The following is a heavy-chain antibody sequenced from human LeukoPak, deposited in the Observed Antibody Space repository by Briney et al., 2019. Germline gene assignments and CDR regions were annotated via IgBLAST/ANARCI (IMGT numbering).Heavy chain of an antibody. J-gene: IGHJ5*02. Sequence: ASVKVSCKASGGTFSSYAISWVRQAPGQGLEWMGRIIPILGIANYAQKFQGRVTITADKSTSTAYMELSSLRSEDTAVYYCARTAFDNWFDPWGQGTLVTVSS. CDR3: ARTAFDNWFDP. D-gene: IGHD2/OR15-2a*01. CDR2: IIPILGIA. V-gene: IGHV1-69*04. CDR1: GGTFSSYA.